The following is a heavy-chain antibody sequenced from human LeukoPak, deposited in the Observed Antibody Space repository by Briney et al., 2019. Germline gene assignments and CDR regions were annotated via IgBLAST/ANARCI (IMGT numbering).Heavy chain of an antibody. V-gene: IGHV3-20*04. CDR2: ITNWNGGST. D-gene: IGHD2-2*02. Sequence: GGSLRLSCEPSGFSFDDYGMSWVRQSTGKGMEWVSAITNWNGGSTGYADSVRGRFTISRDNAKNSLYLQMNSLRAEDTALYYCARCSRSSTDCYSAFDIWGQGTMVTVSS. J-gene: IGHJ3*02. CDR3: ARCSRSSTDCYSAFDI. CDR1: GFSFDDYG.